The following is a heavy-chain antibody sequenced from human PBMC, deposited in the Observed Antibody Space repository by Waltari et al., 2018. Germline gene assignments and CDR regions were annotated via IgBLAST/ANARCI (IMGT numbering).Heavy chain of an antibody. V-gene: IGHV3-74*01. CDR1: GFTFSTYW. CDR3: VMYSSSFLGDC. CDR2: INTEGTIT. D-gene: IGHD6-19*01. Sequence: EVQLVESGGGLVQPGGSLRLSCAASGFTFSTYWMHWVRQAPGEGLVSGSHINTEGTITRYPDSVKGRFTISRDNAENTLFLQMHRLRAEDTAVYYCVMYSSSFLGDCWGQGTLVTVSS. J-gene: IGHJ4*02.